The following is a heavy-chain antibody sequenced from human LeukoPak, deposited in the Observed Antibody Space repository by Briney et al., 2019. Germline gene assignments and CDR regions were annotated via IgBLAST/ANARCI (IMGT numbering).Heavy chain of an antibody. V-gene: IGHV4-59*01. CDR3: ARVTSSSWYGGYYFDY. CDR2: IYYSGST. Sequence: PSETLSLICTVSGGSISSYYWSWIRQPPGKGLEWIGYIYYSGSTNYNPSLKSRVTISVDTSKNQFSLKLSSVTAADTAVYYCARVTSSSWYGGYYFDYWGQGTLVTVSS. J-gene: IGHJ4*02. D-gene: IGHD6-13*01. CDR1: GGSISSYY.